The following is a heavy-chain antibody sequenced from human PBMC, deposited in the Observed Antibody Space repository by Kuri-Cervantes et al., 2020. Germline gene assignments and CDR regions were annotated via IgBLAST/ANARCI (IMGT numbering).Heavy chain of an antibody. J-gene: IGHJ5*02. D-gene: IGHD3-16*01. CDR2: MNPNSGNT. Sequence: KISCKGSGYSFTSYWIGWVRQATGQGLEWMGWMNPNSGNTGYAQKFQGRVTMTRNTSISTAYMELSSLRSEDTAVYYCARAPNTLMFGGGHNWFDPWGQGTLVTVSS. V-gene: IGHV1-8*02. CDR3: ARAPNTLMFGGGHNWFDP. CDR1: GYSFTSYW.